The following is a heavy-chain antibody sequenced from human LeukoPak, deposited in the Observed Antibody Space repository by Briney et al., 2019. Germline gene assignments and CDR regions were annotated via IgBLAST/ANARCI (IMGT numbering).Heavy chain of an antibody. CDR3: ARAHYDILTGYYKGWFDP. D-gene: IGHD3-9*01. CDR2: INPNSGGT. J-gene: IGHJ5*02. Sequence: ASVKVSCKASGYTFTGYYMHWVRQAPGQGLEWMGWINPNSGGTNYAQKFQGRVTMTRDTSISTAYMELSRLRSDDTAVYYCARAHYDILTGYYKGWFDPWGQGTLVTVSS. V-gene: IGHV1-2*02. CDR1: GYTFTGYY.